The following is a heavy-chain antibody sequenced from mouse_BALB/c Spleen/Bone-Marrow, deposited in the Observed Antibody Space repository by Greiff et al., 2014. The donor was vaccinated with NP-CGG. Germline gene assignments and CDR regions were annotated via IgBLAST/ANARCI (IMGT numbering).Heavy chain of an antibody. D-gene: IGHD2-1*01. CDR2: INPNYDST. CDR3: ARGGNYGGEAWFAY. Sequence: EVNLVESGAELVKPGASVKISCKASGYTFTDYNMDWVKQSHGKSLEWIGDINPNYDSTSYNQKFKGKATLTVDKSSSTAYMEPRSLTSEDTAVYYCARGGNYGGEAWFAYGGQGTLDTVSA. CDR1: GYTFTDYN. V-gene: IGHV1-18*01. J-gene: IGHJ3*01.